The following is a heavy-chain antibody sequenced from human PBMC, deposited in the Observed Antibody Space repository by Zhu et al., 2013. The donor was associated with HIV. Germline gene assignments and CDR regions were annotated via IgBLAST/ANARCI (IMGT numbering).Heavy chain of an antibody. CDR3: VRDLGYGDHFAFDI. CDR2: INAGNGNT. CDR1: GYTFSSYA. J-gene: IGHJ3*02. Sequence: QVQLVQSGAEVKKPGASVKVSCKASGYTFSSYAMHWVRQAPGQRLEWMGWINAGNGNTKYSQKFQGRVTITRDTSASTAYMELSSLRSEDTAVYYCVRDLGYGDHFAFDIWGQGTMVTVSS. D-gene: IGHD4-17*01. V-gene: IGHV1-3*01.